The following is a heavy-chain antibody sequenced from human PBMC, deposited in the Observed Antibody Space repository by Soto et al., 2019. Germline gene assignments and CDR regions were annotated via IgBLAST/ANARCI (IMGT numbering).Heavy chain of an antibody. D-gene: IGHD3-10*01. J-gene: IGHJ4*02. CDR3: ARDFSGSGD. Sequence: QVQLVESGGGVVQPGRSLRLSCAASGFAFSSYAMHWVRQAPGKGLEWVAVISYDGSNKYYADSVKGRFTISRDNSKNTLYLRMNSLRAEDTAVYYCARDFSGSGDWGQGTLVTVSS. CDR2: ISYDGSNK. CDR1: GFAFSSYA. V-gene: IGHV3-30-3*01.